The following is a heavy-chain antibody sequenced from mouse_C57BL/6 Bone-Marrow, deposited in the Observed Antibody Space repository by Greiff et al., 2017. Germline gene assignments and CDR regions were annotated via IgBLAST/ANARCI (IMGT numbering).Heavy chain of an antibody. Sequence: DVKLVESGGGLVKPGGSLKLSCAASGFTFSSYAMSWVRQTPEKRLAWVATISDGGSYTYYPDNVKGRFTISRDNAKNNLYLQMSHLKSEDTAMYYCARSVLFMDYWGQGTSVTVSS. CDR3: ARSVLFMDY. CDR2: ISDGGSYT. CDR1: GFTFSSYA. V-gene: IGHV5-4*03. J-gene: IGHJ4*01.